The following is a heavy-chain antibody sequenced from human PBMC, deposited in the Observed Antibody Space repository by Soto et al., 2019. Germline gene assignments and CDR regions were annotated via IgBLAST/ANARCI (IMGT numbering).Heavy chain of an antibody. CDR2: TYYRSKWYN. CDR3: ARTFNCSSTSCHTYNWFDP. Sequence: PSQTLSLTCVISGDSVSSNSAAWNWIRQSPSRGLEWLGRTYYRSKWYNDYAVSVKSRITINPDTSKNQFSLQLNSVTPEDTAVYYCARTFNCSSTSCHTYNWFDPWGQGTLVTVSS. D-gene: IGHD2-2*01. J-gene: IGHJ5*02. CDR1: GDSVSSNSAA. V-gene: IGHV6-1*01.